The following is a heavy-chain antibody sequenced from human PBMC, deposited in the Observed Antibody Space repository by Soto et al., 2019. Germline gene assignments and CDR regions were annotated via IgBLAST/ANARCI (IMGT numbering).Heavy chain of an antibody. Sequence: EVQLLESGGGLVQPGGSLRLSCAASGFTLSSYAMSWVRQAPGKGLEWVSAISGSGGSTYYADSVKGRFTISRDNSKNTLYLQMNSLRAEDTAVYYCANFYIGYCSGGSCYPWFDPWGQGTLVTVSS. V-gene: IGHV3-23*01. CDR3: ANFYIGYCSGGSCYPWFDP. J-gene: IGHJ5*02. CDR2: ISGSGGST. CDR1: GFTLSSYA. D-gene: IGHD2-15*01.